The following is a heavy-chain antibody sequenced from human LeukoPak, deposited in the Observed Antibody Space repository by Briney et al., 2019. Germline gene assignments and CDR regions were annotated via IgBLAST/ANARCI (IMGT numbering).Heavy chain of an antibody. CDR1: GFTFSNYW. CDR2: INQGGSEK. V-gene: IGHV3-7*01. J-gene: IGHJ4*02. D-gene: IGHD3-10*01. Sequence: GGSLRLSCAASGFTFSNYWMSWVRQAPGKGLEWVANINQGGSEKFYVDSVKGRFTISRDNAKNSLYLQMNSLRAEDTAVYYCARDAFASGSYNPFDNWGQGTLVTVS. CDR3: ARDAFASGSYNPFDN.